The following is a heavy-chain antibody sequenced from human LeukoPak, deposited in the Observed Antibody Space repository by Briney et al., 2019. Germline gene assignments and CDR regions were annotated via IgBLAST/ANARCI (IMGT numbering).Heavy chain of an antibody. J-gene: IGHJ4*02. Sequence: GASVKVSCKASGYTFTRYGIVWVRQAPGQGLECMGWISPDNGNTNYAQKFQDRVTMTTDTSTSTAYMELRSLRSDDTALYFCAAGPHRIPIYFDYWGQGTVVTVSS. V-gene: IGHV1-18*01. CDR2: ISPDNGNT. CDR1: GYTFTRYG. CDR3: AAGPHRIPIYFDY. D-gene: IGHD2-15*01.